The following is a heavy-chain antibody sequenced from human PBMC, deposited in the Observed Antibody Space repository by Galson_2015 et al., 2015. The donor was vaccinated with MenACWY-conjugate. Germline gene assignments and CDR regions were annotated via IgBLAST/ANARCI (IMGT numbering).Heavy chain of an antibody. Sequence: SVKVSCKASGYTFNRYAMNWVRQAPGQGLEWMGWINTNTGNPTYGQGFAGRFVLSLDTSVSTAYLQISSLKAEDTAVYYCAREGIRVDDDAFDTWGQGTMVTVSS. V-gene: IGHV7-4-1*02. CDR2: INTNTGNP. CDR1: GYTFNRYA. D-gene: IGHD3-3*01. CDR3: AREGIRVDDDAFDT. J-gene: IGHJ3*02.